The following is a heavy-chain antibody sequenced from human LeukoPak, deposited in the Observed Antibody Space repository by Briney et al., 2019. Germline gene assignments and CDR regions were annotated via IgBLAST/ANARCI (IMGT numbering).Heavy chain of an antibody. V-gene: IGHV1-46*01. D-gene: IGHD3-22*01. CDR1: GYTFTSYH. Sequence: ASVTVSCKASGYTFTSYHMHWVRQAAGQGLEWMGTIKPSGGSTTYAQKFQGRVTMTWDTSTSTVYMELSSLRSEDTAVYYCARARDDSIGSRWFDPWGQGTLVSVSS. J-gene: IGHJ5*02. CDR2: IKPSGGST. CDR3: ARARDDSIGSRWFDP.